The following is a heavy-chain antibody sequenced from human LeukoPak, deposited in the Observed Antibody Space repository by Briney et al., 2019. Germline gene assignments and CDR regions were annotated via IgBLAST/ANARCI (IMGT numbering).Heavy chain of an antibody. V-gene: IGHV3-7*03. Sequence: GGSLRLSSAASEFTFSSYWMNWAHQAPGEGLEWVASINHNGNVNYYVDSVKGRFTISRDNAKNSLYLQMSNLRAEDTAVYFCARVGGLDVWGQGATVTVSS. J-gene: IGHJ6*02. CDR2: INHNGNVN. CDR3: ARVGGLDV. CDR1: EFTFSSYW. D-gene: IGHD1-26*01.